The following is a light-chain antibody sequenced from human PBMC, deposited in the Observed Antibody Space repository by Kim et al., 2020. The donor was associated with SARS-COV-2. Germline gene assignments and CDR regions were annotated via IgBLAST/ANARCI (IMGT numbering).Light chain of an antibody. CDR3: HKYSSYPWT. Sequence: ASLEDRVTISCRASKSIPVWFAWYQQKPEKAPKLLIYETSNLEGGVPSRFSGSGSRTQFTLTISSLQPDDFATYYCHKYSSYPWTFVQGTKVDIK. CDR2: ETS. CDR1: KSIPVW. J-gene: IGKJ1*01. V-gene: IGKV1-5*03.